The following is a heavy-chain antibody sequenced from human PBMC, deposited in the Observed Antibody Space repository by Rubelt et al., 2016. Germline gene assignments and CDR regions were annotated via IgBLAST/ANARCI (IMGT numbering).Heavy chain of an antibody. V-gene: IGHV4-59*12. J-gene: IGHJ6*02. D-gene: IGHD6-13*01. Sequence: QVQLQESGPGLVKPSETLSLTCTVSGDSISSYYWSWIRQPPGKGLEWIAYIFYSGSTNYNPSLKNRVTISVDTSKNQFSLMLSSVTAADTAVYYCATDVTAAGTVYYYAMDVWGPGTTVTVSS. CDR2: IFYSGST. CDR3: ATDVTAAGTVYYYAMDV. CDR1: GDSISSYY.